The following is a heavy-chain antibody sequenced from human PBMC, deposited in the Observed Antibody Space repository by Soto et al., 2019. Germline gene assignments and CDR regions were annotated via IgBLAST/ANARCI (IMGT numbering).Heavy chain of an antibody. Sequence: EVQLLESGGGLVKPGWSLRLSCAASGFTFSNYIMNWVRQPPGQGLEWVASISGSSTYVYYADSLKGRIAISRDNAKNSLSLELNTLRVEDTAVYYCSRGGGYYYGSGTDAFDVWGQGTLVTVSS. J-gene: IGHJ3*01. D-gene: IGHD3-10*01. CDR3: SRGGGYYYGSGTDAFDV. V-gene: IGHV3-21*01. CDR2: ISGSSTYV. CDR1: GFTFSNYI.